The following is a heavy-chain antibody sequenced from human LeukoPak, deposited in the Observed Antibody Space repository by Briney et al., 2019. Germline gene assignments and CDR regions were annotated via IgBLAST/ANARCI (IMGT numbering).Heavy chain of an antibody. D-gene: IGHD5-24*01. CDR1: GFTFSSYS. V-gene: IGHV3-21*04. CDR2: ISSSSSYI. CDR3: AKKWGHGNSPLDY. J-gene: IGHJ4*02. Sequence: PGGSLRLSCAASGFTFSSYSMNWVRQAPGKGLEWVSSISSSSSYIYYADSVKGRFTISRDNAKNSLYLQMNSLRTEDTAVYYCAKKWGHGNSPLDYWGQGTLVTVTS.